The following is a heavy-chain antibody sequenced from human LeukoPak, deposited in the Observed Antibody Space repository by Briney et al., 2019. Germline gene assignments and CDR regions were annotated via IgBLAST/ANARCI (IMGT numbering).Heavy chain of an antibody. Sequence: GGSLRLSCVVSGFTFDSYSMGWVRQAPGKGLEWISYISNSGSPIYYADSVKGRFTISRDKDRSSLYPQMNSLAADDTAVYYSARWLALGLTGTPKAFDYWGQGTLVTVSS. CDR2: ISNSGSPI. V-gene: IGHV3-48*01. J-gene: IGHJ4*02. D-gene: IGHD1-14*01. CDR3: ARWLALGLTGTPKAFDY. CDR1: GFTFDSYS.